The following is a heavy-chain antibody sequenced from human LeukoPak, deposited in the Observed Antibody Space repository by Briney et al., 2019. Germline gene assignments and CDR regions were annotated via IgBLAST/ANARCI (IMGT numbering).Heavy chain of an antibody. J-gene: IGHJ4*02. CDR2: ISAYNGNT. V-gene: IGHV1-18*04. D-gene: IGHD3-10*01. CDR1: GYTFTSYG. Sequence: ASVKVSCKASGYTFTSYGISWVRQAPGQGLEWMGWISAYNGNTNYAQKLQGSVTMTTDTSTSTAYMELRSLRSDDTAVYCCARGLTAFGELSAPFDYWGQGTLVTVSS. CDR3: ARGLTAFGELSAPFDY.